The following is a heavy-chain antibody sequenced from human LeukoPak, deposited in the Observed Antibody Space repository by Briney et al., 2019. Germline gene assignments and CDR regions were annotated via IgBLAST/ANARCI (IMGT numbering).Heavy chain of an antibody. CDR3: ARRGGSGRSFDY. J-gene: IGHJ4*02. CDR2: IYYSGST. Sequence: ETLSLTCTVSGGSVSSGSYYWSWIRQPPGKGLEWIGYIYYSGSTNYNPSLKSRVAMSVDTSQNQFSLKLSSVTAADTAVYYCARRGGSGRSFDYWGQGTLVTISS. D-gene: IGHD3-10*01. CDR1: GGSVSSGSYY. V-gene: IGHV4-61*01.